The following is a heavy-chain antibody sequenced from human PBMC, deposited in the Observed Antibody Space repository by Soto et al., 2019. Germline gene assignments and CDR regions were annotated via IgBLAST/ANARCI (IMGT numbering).Heavy chain of an antibody. CDR3: AKDMVGYCSNVNCHIFDS. J-gene: IGHJ4*02. Sequence: QVQLMESGGDVVQPGRSLRLSCAASGFSFSTYGMHWVRQAPGKGLEWVALISHDGSNKQYAESVKGRFTISRDNSKNTVHLQMSSLRTGDAAVYYCAKDMVGYCSNVNCHIFDSWGQGTQVTVPS. CDR2: ISHDGSNK. CDR1: GFSFSTYG. V-gene: IGHV3-30*18. D-gene: IGHD2-8*01.